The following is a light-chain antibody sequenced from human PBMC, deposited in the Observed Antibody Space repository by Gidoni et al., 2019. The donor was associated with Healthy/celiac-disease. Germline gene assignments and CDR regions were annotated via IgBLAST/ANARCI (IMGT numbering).Light chain of an antibody. CDR3: QQRSKWPKT. V-gene: IGKV3-11*01. CDR1: QSVSSY. Sequence: IVLTQSPATLSLSPGESATLSCRASQSVSSYLAWYQQKTGQAPRLLIYDASNRATGIPARFSGSGSGTDFTFTISSLETEDCAGDYWQQRSKWPKTYGQGTKVEIK. CDR2: DAS. J-gene: IGKJ1*01.